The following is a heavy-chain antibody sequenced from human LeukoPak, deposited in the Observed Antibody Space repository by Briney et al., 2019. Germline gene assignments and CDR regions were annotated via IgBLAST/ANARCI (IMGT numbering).Heavy chain of an antibody. D-gene: IGHD3-10*01. V-gene: IGHV3-33*01. J-gene: IGHJ4*02. CDR1: GFTFSSYG. CDR3: ARVLRYGSGRYHSPDY. CDR2: IWYDGSNK. Sequence: GRSLRLSCAASGFTFSSYGMHWVRQAPGKGLEWVAVIWYDGSNKYYADSVKGRFTISRDNSKNTLYLQMNSLRAEDTAVYYCARVLRYGSGRYHSPDYWGQGTLVTVSS.